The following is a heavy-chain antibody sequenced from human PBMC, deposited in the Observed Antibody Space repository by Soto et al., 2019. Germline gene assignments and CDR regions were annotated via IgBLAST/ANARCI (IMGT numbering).Heavy chain of an antibody. D-gene: IGHD2-21*01. CDR3: AREGRIEFRIGYYYYYYGMDV. Sequence: QVQLVQSGAEVKKPGASVKVSCKASGYTFTSYGISWVRQAPGQGLEWMGWISAYNGNTNYAQKLQGRVTMTTDTSTRTAYMELRSLRSDDTAVYYCAREGRIEFRIGYYYYYYGMDVGGQGTTVTVSS. V-gene: IGHV1-18*01. J-gene: IGHJ6*02. CDR1: GYTFTSYG. CDR2: ISAYNGNT.